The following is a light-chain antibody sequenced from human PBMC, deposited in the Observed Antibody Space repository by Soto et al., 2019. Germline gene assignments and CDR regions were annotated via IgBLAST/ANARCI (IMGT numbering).Light chain of an antibody. J-gene: IGKJ1*01. V-gene: IGKV3-20*01. Sequence: EIVLTQSPGTLSLSPGERATLSCRASQSVSSSYLARYQQKPGQAPRLXIYSASRRATGFQARFSGSGSGTDFTLTISRMEPEDFAVYYCQQYGSSGTFGQGTKV. CDR1: QSVSSSY. CDR3: QQYGSSGT. CDR2: SAS.